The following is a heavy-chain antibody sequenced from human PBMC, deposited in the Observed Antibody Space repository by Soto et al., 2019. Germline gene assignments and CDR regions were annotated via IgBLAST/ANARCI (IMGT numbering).Heavy chain of an antibody. V-gene: IGHV3-66*01. CDR3: GKSDSNGYYDMF. CDR1: GFTVSTNY. D-gene: IGHD3-22*01. Sequence: EVQVVESGGGLVQPGGSLRLSCAASGFTVSTNYMTWVSQGPGKGLEWVSVLYRGGNTYYAQSVKGRFTISRDNSKNTLFLQMDSLRTEDTAIYYCGKSDSNGYYDMFWGQGTLVTVSS. CDR2: LYRGGNT. J-gene: IGHJ4*02.